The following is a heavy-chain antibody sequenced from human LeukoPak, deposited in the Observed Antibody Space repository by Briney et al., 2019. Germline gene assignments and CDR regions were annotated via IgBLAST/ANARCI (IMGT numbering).Heavy chain of an antibody. Sequence: GGSLRLSCAASGFTFSSYAVGWVRQAPGKGPEWVSDISGSGDRTYYADSVKGRFTISRDNSKNTLYLQMNSLRAEDTAVYYCARGKAEYSSSGYVDYWGQGTLVAVSS. CDR3: ARGKAEYSSSGYVDY. J-gene: IGHJ4*02. V-gene: IGHV3-23*01. CDR1: GFTFSSYA. D-gene: IGHD6-13*01. CDR2: ISGSGDRT.